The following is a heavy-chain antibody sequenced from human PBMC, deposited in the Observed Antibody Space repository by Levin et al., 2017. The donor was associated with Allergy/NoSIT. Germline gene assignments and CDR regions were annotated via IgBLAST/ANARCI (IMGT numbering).Heavy chain of an antibody. V-gene: IGHV3-66*02. CDR3: AKVATTPVWAFDI. CDR1: GLTLSTNY. D-gene: IGHD5-12*01. Sequence: PGGSLRLSCAASGLTLSTNYMTWVRQAPGKGLAWVAVIYSDGSTFYADSVKGRFTFSRDNSKNTLFLQMNSLRAEDTAVYYCAKVATTPVWAFDIWGQGTMVTVSS. J-gene: IGHJ3*02. CDR2: IYSDGST.